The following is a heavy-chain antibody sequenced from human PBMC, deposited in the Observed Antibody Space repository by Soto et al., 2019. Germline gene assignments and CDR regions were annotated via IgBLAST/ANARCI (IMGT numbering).Heavy chain of an antibody. CDR3: ARHGAIYSNSWYDFDY. J-gene: IGHJ4*02. D-gene: IGHD5-18*01. CDR1: GGSINSGDYS. CDR2: IYHTGTT. Sequence: PSETLSLTCPVSGGSINSGDYSWTWIRQPPGKGLEWIGYIYHTGTTYYNTSLKSRVTISVDRSKNQFSLKLTSVTAADTAVYYCARHGAIYSNSWYDFDYWGQGTLVTV. V-gene: IGHV4-30-2*01.